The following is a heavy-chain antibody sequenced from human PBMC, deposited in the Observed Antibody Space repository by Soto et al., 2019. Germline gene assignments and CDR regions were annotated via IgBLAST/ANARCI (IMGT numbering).Heavy chain of an antibody. V-gene: IGHV3-23*01. CDR1: GFTFTSYA. CDR3: AKAGFSSSWSPPYFDY. D-gene: IGHD6-13*01. Sequence: EVQLLESGGGLVQPGGSPRLSCAASGFTFTSYAMNWVRLAPGKGLEWVSAISGTGYNTYYTDSVKGRFTIPRDNTKNTLYLQMNSLRVEDTAVYYCAKAGFSSSWSPPYFDYWGQGTLVTVSS. CDR2: ISGTGYNT. J-gene: IGHJ4*02.